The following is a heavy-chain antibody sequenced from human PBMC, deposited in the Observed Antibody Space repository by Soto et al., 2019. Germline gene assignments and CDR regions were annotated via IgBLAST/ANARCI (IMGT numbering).Heavy chain of an antibody. CDR3: ARTYYYDSSGYCWFDP. V-gene: IGHV4-30-4*01. J-gene: IGHJ5*02. CDR1: GGSISSGDYY. CDR2: IYYSGST. D-gene: IGHD3-22*01. Sequence: TLSLTCTVSGGSISSGDYYWSLVRQPPGKGLEWIGYIYYSGSTYYNPSLKSRVTISVDTSKNQFSLKLSSVTAADTAVYYCARTYYYDSSGYCWFDPWGQGTLVTVSS.